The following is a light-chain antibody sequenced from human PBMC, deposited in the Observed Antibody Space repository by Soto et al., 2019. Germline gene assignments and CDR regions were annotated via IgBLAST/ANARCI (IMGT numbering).Light chain of an antibody. CDR2: DAS. CDR3: LQHNSYLPIT. Sequence: DIQMTQSPSTLSASVGDRVTITCRASQIINTWLAWYQQKPGKAPKLLISDASSLESGVPSRFSGSGSGTEFTLTIRSLQPEDFATYYCLQHNSYLPITFGQGTRLAIK. V-gene: IGKV1-5*01. CDR1: QIINTW. J-gene: IGKJ5*01.